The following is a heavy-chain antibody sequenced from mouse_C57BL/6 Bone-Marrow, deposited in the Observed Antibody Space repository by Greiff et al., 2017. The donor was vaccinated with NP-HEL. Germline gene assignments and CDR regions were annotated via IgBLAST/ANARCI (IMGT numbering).Heavy chain of an antibody. CDR1: GFSLTSYG. V-gene: IGHV2-5*01. CDR3: AKNGGLLAWFAY. D-gene: IGHD1-1*01. Sequence: VQRVESGPGLVQPSQSLSITCTVSGFSLTSYGVHWVRQSPGKGLEWLGVIWRGGSTDYNAAFMSRLSITKDNSKSQVFFKMNSLQADDTAIYYGAKNGGLLAWFAYWGQGTLVTVSA. CDR2: IWRGGST. J-gene: IGHJ3*01.